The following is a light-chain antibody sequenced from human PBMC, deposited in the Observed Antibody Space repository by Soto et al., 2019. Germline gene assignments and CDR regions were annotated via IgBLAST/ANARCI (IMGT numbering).Light chain of an antibody. CDR2: KVS. Sequence: EVVMTQSPLSLPVTLGQPASISCRSSQSLLYSDGNTYLSWFQQRPGQSPRSLIYKVSNRDSGVPDRFSGRGSGTHFNLKISRVEAEDVVVYYCMQGTDWPPRTFGQGTKVEI. V-gene: IGKV2-30*01. CDR3: MQGTDWPPRT. J-gene: IGKJ1*01. CDR1: QSLLYSDGNTY.